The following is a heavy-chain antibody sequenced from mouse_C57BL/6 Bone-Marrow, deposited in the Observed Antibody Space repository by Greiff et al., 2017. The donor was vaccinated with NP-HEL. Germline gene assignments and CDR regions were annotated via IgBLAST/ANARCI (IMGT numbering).Heavy chain of an antibody. J-gene: IGHJ2*01. V-gene: IGHV3-6*01. D-gene: IGHD1-1*01. Sequence: EVKLQESGPGLVKPSQSLSLTCSVTGYSITSGYYWNWIRQFPGNKLEWMGYISYDGSNNYNPSLKNRISITRDTSKNQFFLKLNSVTTEDTATYYCARDHSYYYGSSLSFDYWGQGTTLTVSS. CDR3: ARDHSYYYGSSLSFDY. CDR1: GYSITSGYY. CDR2: ISYDGSN.